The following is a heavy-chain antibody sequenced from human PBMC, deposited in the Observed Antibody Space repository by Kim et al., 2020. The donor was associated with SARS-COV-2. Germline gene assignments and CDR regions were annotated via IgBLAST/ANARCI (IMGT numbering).Heavy chain of an antibody. J-gene: IGHJ3*01. D-gene: IGHD1-26*01. Sequence: SETLSLTCSVSGATLSLYDWSWIRQPPGKGLQWIGYIFRSGATQFNPSLDSRVAISLDTSKTNVFLRLTSVTAADTAVYYCARDAGSGTFDVWGQGTMVTVSS. CDR3: ARDAGSGTFDV. CDR1: GATLSLYD. V-gene: IGHV4-59*01. CDR2: IFRSGAT.